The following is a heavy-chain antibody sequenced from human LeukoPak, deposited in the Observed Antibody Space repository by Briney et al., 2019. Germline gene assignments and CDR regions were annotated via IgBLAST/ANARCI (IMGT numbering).Heavy chain of an antibody. CDR1: GFTVSSNY. CDR3: ARDSPYSRGWFDYDY. V-gene: IGHV3-53*01. Sequence: GGSLRLSCAASGFTVSSNYMSWVRQAPGKGLEWVSVIYSGGSTYYADSVKGRFTISRDNSNNTLYLQMNSLRAEDTAVYYCARDSPYSRGWFDYDYWGQGTLVTVSS. J-gene: IGHJ4*02. D-gene: IGHD6-19*01. CDR2: IYSGGST.